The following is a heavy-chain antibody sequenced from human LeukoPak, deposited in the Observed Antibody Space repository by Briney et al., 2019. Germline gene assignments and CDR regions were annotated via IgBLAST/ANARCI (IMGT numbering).Heavy chain of an antibody. Sequence: PSETLSLTCTVSGGSVSSGSYYWSWIRQPPGKGLEWIGYIYYSGSTNYNPSLKSRVTISVDTSKSQFSLKLSSVTAADTAVYYCARAAYSGSYHSDYWGQGTLVTVSS. J-gene: IGHJ4*02. D-gene: IGHD1-26*01. CDR3: ARAAYSGSYHSDY. V-gene: IGHV4-61*01. CDR1: GGSVSSGSYY. CDR2: IYYSGST.